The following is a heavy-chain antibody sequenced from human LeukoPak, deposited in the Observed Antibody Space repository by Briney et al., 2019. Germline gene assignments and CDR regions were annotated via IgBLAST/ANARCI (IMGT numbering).Heavy chain of an antibody. D-gene: IGHD6-25*01. CDR3: AKDRGTSLCDAFDI. V-gene: IGHV3-23*01. CDR1: GFTFSNDG. J-gene: IGHJ3*02. CDR2: ITDIGGIT. Sequence: PGGSLRLSCAASGFTFSNDGMSCVRQAPGKGLEWVSVITDIGGITYYADSLKGGVTISRDNSKNTLYLQLNSLGAEDTAVYYCAKDRGTSLCDAFDIWGKGTMVTVSS.